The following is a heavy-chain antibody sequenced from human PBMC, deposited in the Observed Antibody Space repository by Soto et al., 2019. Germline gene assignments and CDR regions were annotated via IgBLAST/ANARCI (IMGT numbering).Heavy chain of an antibody. Sequence: ASVKVSCKASGYTFTSYAMHWVRQAPGQRLEWIGWINAGNGNTKYSQKFQGRVTITRDTSASTAYMELSSLRSEDTAVYYCARPDRGGLTVAGPDYWGQGTLVTVSS. J-gene: IGHJ4*02. D-gene: IGHD6-19*01. CDR2: INAGNGNT. CDR3: ARPDRGGLTVAGPDY. CDR1: GYTFTSYA. V-gene: IGHV1-3*01.